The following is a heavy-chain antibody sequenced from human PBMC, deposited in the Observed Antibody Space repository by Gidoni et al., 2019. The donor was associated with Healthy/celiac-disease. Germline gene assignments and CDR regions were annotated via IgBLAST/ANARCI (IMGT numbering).Heavy chain of an antibody. CDR1: GFTFSSYG. CDR2: IWYDGSNK. D-gene: IGHD5-12*01. Sequence: QVQLVESGGGVVQPGRSLRLPCAASGFTFSSYGMHWVRQAPGKGLEWVAVIWYDGSNKYYADSVKGRFTISRDNSKNTLYLQMNSLRAEDTAVYYCARAREVALDYWGQGTLVTVSS. V-gene: IGHV3-33*01. CDR3: ARAREVALDY. J-gene: IGHJ4*02.